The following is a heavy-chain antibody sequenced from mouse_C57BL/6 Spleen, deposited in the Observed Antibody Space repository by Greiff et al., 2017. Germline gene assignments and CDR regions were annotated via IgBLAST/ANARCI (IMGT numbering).Heavy chain of an antibody. Sequence: EVQGVESGGGLVKPGGSLKLSCAASGFTFSSYTMSWVRQTPEKRLEWVATISGGGGNTYYPDSVKGRFTISRDNAKNTLYLQMSSLRSEDTALYYCARQRSSYPFAYWGQGTLVTVSA. V-gene: IGHV5-9*01. CDR2: ISGGGGNT. D-gene: IGHD1-1*01. CDR1: GFTFSSYT. CDR3: ARQRSSYPFAY. J-gene: IGHJ3*01.